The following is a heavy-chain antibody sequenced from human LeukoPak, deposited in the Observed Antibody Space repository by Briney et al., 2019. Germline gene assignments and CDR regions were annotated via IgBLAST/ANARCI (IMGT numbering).Heavy chain of an antibody. CDR3: ARAVAGTYYFDY. Sequence: ASVNLSCKPSAYTLTSYYMHWVRQAPGQGLEWMGIINPSGGSTSYTQKFQGRVTMTRDTSTSTVYMELSSLRSEDTAVYYCARAVAGTYYFDYWGQGTLVTVSS. J-gene: IGHJ4*02. V-gene: IGHV1-46*01. CDR1: AYTLTSYY. CDR2: INPSGGST. D-gene: IGHD6-19*01.